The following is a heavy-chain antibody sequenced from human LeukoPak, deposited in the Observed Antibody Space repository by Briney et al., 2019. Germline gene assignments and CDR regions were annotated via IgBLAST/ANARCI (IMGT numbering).Heavy chain of an antibody. Sequence: GGSLRLSCAAFGFTFSSYWMSWVRQAPGKGLEWVANIKQDGSEKYYVDSVKGRFTISRDNAKNSLYLQMNSLRAEDTAVYYCARVTYLGYCSSTSCSNAFDIWGQGTMVTVSS. CDR3: ARVTYLGYCSSTSCSNAFDI. CDR1: GFTFSSYW. D-gene: IGHD2-2*01. CDR2: IKQDGSEK. J-gene: IGHJ3*02. V-gene: IGHV3-7*04.